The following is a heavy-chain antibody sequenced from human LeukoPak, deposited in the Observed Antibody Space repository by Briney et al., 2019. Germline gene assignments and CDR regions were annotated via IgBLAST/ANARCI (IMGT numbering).Heavy chain of an antibody. Sequence: SETLSLTCAVYGGSFSGYYWSWLRQPPGKGLEWIGEINHSGNTNYNPSLKSRVTISVDTSKNQFSLKLSSVTAADTAVYYCARAVGVVSYYYYYYYMDVWGKGTTVTISS. CDR3: ARAVGVVSYYYYYYYMDV. CDR1: GGSFSGYY. CDR2: INHSGNT. V-gene: IGHV4-34*01. J-gene: IGHJ6*03. D-gene: IGHD3-3*01.